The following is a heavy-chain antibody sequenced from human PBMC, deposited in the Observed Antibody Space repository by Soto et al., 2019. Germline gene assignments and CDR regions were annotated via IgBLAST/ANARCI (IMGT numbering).Heavy chain of an antibody. Sequence: SVKVSCKSSGYTFTTYYMHWVRQAPGQGLEWMGIISPDGGRPSYAQKSPGRVTMTRDTSTSTVYMELSSLRSEDTAVYYCATRDPGHYWGQGTLVTVSS. V-gene: IGHV1-46*01. CDR1: GYTFTTYY. CDR3: ATRDPGHY. CDR2: ISPDGGRP. J-gene: IGHJ4*02.